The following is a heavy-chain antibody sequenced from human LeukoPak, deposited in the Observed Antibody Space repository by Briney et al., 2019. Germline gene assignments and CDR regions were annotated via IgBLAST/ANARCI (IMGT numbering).Heavy chain of an antibody. D-gene: IGHD4-17*01. CDR3: TRPIYGDYADDY. V-gene: IGHV3-73*01. CDR2: IRSKAKNYET. Sequence: GGSLKLSCAASGFTFSGSAMHWVRRASGKGLEWVGRIRSKAKNYETTYAPSVKGRFAISRDDSKNTAFLQMNGLKTEDTAMYYCTRPIYGDYADDYWGQGTLVTVAS. J-gene: IGHJ4*02. CDR1: GFTFSGSA.